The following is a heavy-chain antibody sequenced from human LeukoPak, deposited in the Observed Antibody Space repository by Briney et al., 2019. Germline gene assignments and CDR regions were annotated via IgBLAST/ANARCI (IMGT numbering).Heavy chain of an antibody. CDR3: TRGSYDVLTGYSTLGEY. CDR2: IYYSGST. D-gene: IGHD3-9*01. Sequence: SETLSLTCTVSGGSLSSSSYYWGWIRQPPGKGLEWIGNIYYSGSTYYNPSLKSRLTISLDTSQRHFSLRLSPVTAADTASYYCTRGSYDVLTGYSTLGEYWGQGTLVTVSS. V-gene: IGHV4-39*02. J-gene: IGHJ4*02. CDR1: GGSLSSSSYY.